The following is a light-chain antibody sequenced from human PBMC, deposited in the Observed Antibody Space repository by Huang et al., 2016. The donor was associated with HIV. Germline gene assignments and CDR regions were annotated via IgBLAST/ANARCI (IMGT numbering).Light chain of an antibody. Sequence: IQMTQSPASLSAYVGDRVTISCQANQDIRSYLNWYQQKQGKAPRLLIYGASNWQAGVPSRFSGNGSGTDFTITISSLQSEDIATYYCQQYDSLYTFGQGTRLEIK. V-gene: IGKV1-33*01. CDR1: QDIRSY. J-gene: IGKJ2*01. CDR2: GAS. CDR3: QQYDSLYT.